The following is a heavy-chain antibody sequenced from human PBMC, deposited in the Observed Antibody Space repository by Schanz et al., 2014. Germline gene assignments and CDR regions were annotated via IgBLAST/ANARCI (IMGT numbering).Heavy chain of an antibody. CDR2: IIPILSIA. J-gene: IGHJ4*02. Sequence: QVQLVHSGAEVKQPGSSMKVSCKASGGTFNSYTINWVRQAPGQGLEWMGRIIPILSIANYAQKFQGRVTITADRSTSTAYMELSSLRTENTAVYYCARDQAPYANSSDVKYFDSWGQGSLVTVSS. D-gene: IGHD6-6*01. CDR1: GGTFNSYT. V-gene: IGHV1-69*04. CDR3: ARDQAPYANSSDVKYFDS.